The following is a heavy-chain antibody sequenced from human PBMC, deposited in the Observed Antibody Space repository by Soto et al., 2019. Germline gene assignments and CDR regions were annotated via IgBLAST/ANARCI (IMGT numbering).Heavy chain of an antibody. V-gene: IGHV4-31*03. Sequence: PSETLSLTCTVSGGSISSGGYYWSWIRQHPGKGLEWIGYIYYSGSTYYNPSLKSRVTISVDTSKNQFSLKLSSVTAADTAVYYCARLRWSRAFDIWGQGTMVTVSS. CDR2: IYYSGST. CDR3: ARLRWSRAFDI. CDR1: GGSISSGGYY. J-gene: IGHJ3*02. D-gene: IGHD4-17*01.